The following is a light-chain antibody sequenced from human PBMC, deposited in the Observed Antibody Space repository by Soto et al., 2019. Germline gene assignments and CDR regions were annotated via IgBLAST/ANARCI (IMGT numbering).Light chain of an antibody. CDR2: DVS. V-gene: IGLV2-14*03. Sequence: QSALTQPASVSGSPGQSTTISCTGTSSDVGDYNSVSWYQQHPGKAPKLMIYDVSNRPSGVSNRFSGSKSGNTASLTISGPQAEDEADYYCSSYTSSSTLLFGGGTKLTVL. CDR3: SSYTSSSTLL. CDR1: SSDVGDYNS. J-gene: IGLJ2*01.